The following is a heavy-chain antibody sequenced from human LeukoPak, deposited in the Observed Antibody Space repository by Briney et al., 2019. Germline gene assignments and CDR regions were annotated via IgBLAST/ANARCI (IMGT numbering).Heavy chain of an antibody. J-gene: IGHJ4*02. D-gene: IGHD5-12*01. CDR3: ARDTGYSGYVIDY. V-gene: IGHV3-48*02. Sequence: GGSLRLSCAASGFTFSTSSMNWVRQAPGRGLEWVSYISSGSSTVYYADSVKGRFTISRDNAKNSLFLQMSSLRDEDTAVYYCARDTGYSGYVIDYWGQGTLVTVPS. CDR2: ISSGSSTV. CDR1: GFTFSTSS.